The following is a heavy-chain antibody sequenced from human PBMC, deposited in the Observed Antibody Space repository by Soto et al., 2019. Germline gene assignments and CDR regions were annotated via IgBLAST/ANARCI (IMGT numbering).Heavy chain of an antibody. Sequence: PGGSLRLSCAVSGFMLGDYALHWVRQAPGKGLEWLAVISFDGIQKYYADSVQGRFTISRDNSQNTLYLEMNSLIAGDTAVYYCARPYCSRTTCTPYYYYYGLNVWGQGTAVTVSS. CDR2: ISFDGIQK. J-gene: IGHJ6*02. CDR3: ARPYCSRTTCTPYYYYYGLNV. CDR1: GFMLGDYA. V-gene: IGHV3-30*17. D-gene: IGHD2-2*01.